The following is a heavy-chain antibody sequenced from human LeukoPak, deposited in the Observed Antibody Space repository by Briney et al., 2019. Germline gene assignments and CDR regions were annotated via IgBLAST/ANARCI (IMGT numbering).Heavy chain of an antibody. D-gene: IGHD6-19*01. V-gene: IGHV4-31*03. Sequence: PSETLSLTCTVSGGSISSGGYYWSWIRPHPGKGPEWFGYVYYSGSTYYNPSLKSRVTISVDTSKNQFSLKLSSVTAADTAVYYCASGIGEDSSGWYIYFQHWGQGTLVTVSS. CDR2: VYYSGST. CDR3: ASGIGEDSSGWYIYFQH. J-gene: IGHJ1*01. CDR1: GGSISSGGYY.